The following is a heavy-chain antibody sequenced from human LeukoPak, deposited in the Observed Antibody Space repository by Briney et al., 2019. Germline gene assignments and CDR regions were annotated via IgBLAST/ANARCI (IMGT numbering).Heavy chain of an antibody. J-gene: IGHJ6*04. CDR1: GFTFTTYD. Sequence: PGGSLRLSCAASGFTFTTYDMNWVRQAPGKELAGVAYISRDSAYMYLADSVKGRFTISRDNAKNSLYLQMNSLRGEDTAVYYCARDDASTARASGMDVWGKGTTVTVSS. CDR2: ISRDSAYM. V-gene: IGHV3-21*01. D-gene: IGHD6-6*01. CDR3: ARDDASTARASGMDV.